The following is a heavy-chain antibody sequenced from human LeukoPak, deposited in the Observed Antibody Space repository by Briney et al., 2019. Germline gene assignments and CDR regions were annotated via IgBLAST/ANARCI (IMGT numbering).Heavy chain of an antibody. CDR2: IKEDGSEK. D-gene: IGHD6-19*01. J-gene: IGHJ4*02. V-gene: IGHV3-7*03. Sequence: GGSLRLSCAASGFTFSNYWISWVRQAPGKGLEWVANIKEDGSEKYYVDAVKGRFTISRDNAKKSLFLQMNSLRAEDTAVYYCARDQYYSSSDWGQGTLVTVSS. CDR3: ARDQYYSSSD. CDR1: GFTFSNYW.